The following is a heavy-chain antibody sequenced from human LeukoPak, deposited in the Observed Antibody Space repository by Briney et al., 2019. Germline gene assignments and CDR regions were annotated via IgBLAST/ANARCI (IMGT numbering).Heavy chain of an antibody. D-gene: IGHD2-2*01. Sequence: GASVKVSCKASGYTFIDYAIHWVRQAPGQRLEWMGWIDAGIGNTRYSQKFQGRVTITRDTSTSTAYIELRSLRSEDTAMYYCARGSTSDWPLDHWGQETLVTISS. CDR2: IDAGIGNT. CDR3: ARGSTSDWPLDH. CDR1: GYTFIDYA. J-gene: IGHJ4*02. V-gene: IGHV1-3*01.